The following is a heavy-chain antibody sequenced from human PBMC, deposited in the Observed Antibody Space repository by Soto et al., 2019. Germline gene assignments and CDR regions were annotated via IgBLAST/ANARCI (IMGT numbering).Heavy chain of an antibody. CDR1: GASIRSNHW. Sequence: PSETLSLTCAVSGASIRSNHWWTWVRQPPGKGLEWIGEVWHSGITNYNPSLESRVTMSVAESKNQFSLKLTSVTAADTAVYYCASTPTYDILTGCFDQWGRGTQVTVSS. CDR2: VWHSGIT. D-gene: IGHD3-9*01. J-gene: IGHJ4*02. V-gene: IGHV4-4*02. CDR3: ASTPTYDILTGCFDQ.